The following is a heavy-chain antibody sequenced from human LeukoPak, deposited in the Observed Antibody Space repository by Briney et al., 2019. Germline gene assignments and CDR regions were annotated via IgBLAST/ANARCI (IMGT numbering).Heavy chain of an antibody. J-gene: IGHJ4*02. CDR3: ARGEIGVQAAAAGTLDY. CDR1: GFIFSDHY. V-gene: IGHV3-11*01. CDR2: ISTSGSSI. D-gene: IGHD6-13*01. Sequence: PGGSLRLSCAASGFIFSDHYMSWIRQAPGKGLEWVSYISTSGSSIYYADSVKGRVTISRDNAKNSLYLQMNSLRAEDTAVYYCARGEIGVQAAAAGTLDYWGQGTLVTVSS.